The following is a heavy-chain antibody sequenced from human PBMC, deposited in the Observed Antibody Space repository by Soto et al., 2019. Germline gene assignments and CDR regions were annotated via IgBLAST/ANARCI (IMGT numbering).Heavy chain of an antibody. CDR3: ARTVGGFLEWLFSPSGDACDI. D-gene: IGHD3-3*01. V-gene: IGHV1-8*01. CDR2: VNPNSGNT. J-gene: IGHJ3*02. CDR1: GYTFTSYD. Sequence: ASVKVSCKASGYTFTSYDINWVRQATGQGLEWMGWVNPNSGNTGYAQKFQGRVTMTRNTSISTAYMELSSLRSEDTAVYYCARTVGGFLEWLFSPSGDACDISGQGTMDTVSS.